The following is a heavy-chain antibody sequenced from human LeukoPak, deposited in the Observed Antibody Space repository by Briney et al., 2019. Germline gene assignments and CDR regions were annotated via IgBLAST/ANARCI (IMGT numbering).Heavy chain of an antibody. D-gene: IGHD2-15*01. V-gene: IGHV4-39*01. CDR1: GGSISSSSYY. Sequence: PSETLSLTCTVSGGSISSSSYYWGWNRQPPGKGLEWIGTIYYSGSTYYNPSLKSRVTISVDTSKNQFSLKLSSVTAADTAAYYCARLRVEAQSYFDYWGQGTLVTVSS. CDR3: ARLRVEAQSYFDY. J-gene: IGHJ4*02. CDR2: IYYSGST.